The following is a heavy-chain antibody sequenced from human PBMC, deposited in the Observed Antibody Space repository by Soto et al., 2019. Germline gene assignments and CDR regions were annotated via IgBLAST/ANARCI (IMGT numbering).Heavy chain of an antibody. J-gene: IGHJ6*02. CDR3: TRRIAAAGTRYGMDV. V-gene: IGHV3-73*01. Sequence: PGGSLRLSCAASGFTFSGSAMHWVRQASGKGLEWVGRIRSKANSYATAYAASVKGRFTISRDDSKNTAYLQMNSLKTEDTAVYYCTRRIAAAGTRYGMDVWGQGTTVTVSS. CDR1: GFTFSGSA. CDR2: IRSKANSYAT. D-gene: IGHD6-13*01.